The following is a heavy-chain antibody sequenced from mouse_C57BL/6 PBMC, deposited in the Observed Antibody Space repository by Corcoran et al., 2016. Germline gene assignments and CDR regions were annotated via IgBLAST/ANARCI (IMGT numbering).Heavy chain of an antibody. J-gene: IGHJ3*01. Sequence: QVQLKQSGAELVRPGASVKLSCKASGYTFTDYYINWVKQRPGQGLEWIARIYPGSGNTYYNEKFKGKATLTAEKSSSTAYMQLSSLTSEDSAVYFCAREVYDGAWFAYWGQGTLVTVSA. D-gene: IGHD2-3*01. CDR2: IYPGSGNT. CDR1: GYTFTDYY. CDR3: AREVYDGAWFAY. V-gene: IGHV1-76*01.